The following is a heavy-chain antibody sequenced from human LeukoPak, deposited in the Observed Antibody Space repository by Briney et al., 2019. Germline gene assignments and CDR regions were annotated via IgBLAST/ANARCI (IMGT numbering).Heavy chain of an antibody. CDR1: GGSISSYY. Sequence: SETLSLTCTVSGGSISSYYWSWIRQPAGKGLEWIGRIYTSGSTNYNPSLKSRVTMSVDTSKNQFSLKLSSVTAADTAVYYCARDLAVVPAAIDWFDPWGQGTLVTVSS. V-gene: IGHV4-4*07. J-gene: IGHJ5*02. CDR3: ARDLAVVPAAIDWFDP. D-gene: IGHD2-2*01. CDR2: IYTSGST.